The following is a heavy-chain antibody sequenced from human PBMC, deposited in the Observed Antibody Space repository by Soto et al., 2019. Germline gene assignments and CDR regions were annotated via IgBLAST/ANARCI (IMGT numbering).Heavy chain of an antibody. CDR3: AKNQRVELVPLATVDSFDP. CDR1: GFIFENFG. J-gene: IGHJ5*02. CDR2: ISGSGLKE. V-gene: IGHV3-23*01. D-gene: IGHD1-26*01. Sequence: PGGSLRPSCAGSGFIFENFGMSWVRQAKGKGLQWSYAISGSGLKECCADSVKGRLTISRDNSKSKVYLELNNMSAEDTAVYHGAKNQRVELVPLATVDSFDPWGEGP.